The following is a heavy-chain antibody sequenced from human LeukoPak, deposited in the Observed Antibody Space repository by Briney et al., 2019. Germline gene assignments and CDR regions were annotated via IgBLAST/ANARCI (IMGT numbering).Heavy chain of an antibody. Sequence: ASVKVSCKASGYTFTGYYMHGVRQAPGQGLEWMGWINPNSGGTNYAQKFQGRVTMPRDTSISPAYMELSRLRSDETAVYYCARGDGYDILTGYTYYFDYWGQGTLVTVSS. D-gene: IGHD3-9*01. CDR3: ARGDGYDILTGYTYYFDY. CDR1: GYTFTGYY. V-gene: IGHV1-2*02. J-gene: IGHJ4*02. CDR2: INPNSGGT.